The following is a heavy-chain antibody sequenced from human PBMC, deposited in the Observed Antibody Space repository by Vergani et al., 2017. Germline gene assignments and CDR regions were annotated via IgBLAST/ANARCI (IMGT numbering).Heavy chain of an antibody. CDR2: IKQDGSEK. V-gene: IGHV3-7*01. CDR1: GFTFSSYW. CDR3: ARDDYGDGGNWFDP. J-gene: IGHJ5*02. D-gene: IGHD4-17*01. Sequence: PASGFTFSSYWMIWVRQAPGKGLEWVANIKQDGSEKYYVDSVKGRFTISRDNAKNSLYLQMNSLRAEDTAVYYCARDDYGDGGNWFDPWGQRTLVTVSS.